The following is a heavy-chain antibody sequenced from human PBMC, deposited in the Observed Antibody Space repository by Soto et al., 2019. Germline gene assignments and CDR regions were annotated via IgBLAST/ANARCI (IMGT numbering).Heavy chain of an antibody. D-gene: IGHD3-10*01. CDR2: ISSSGLTT. CDR1: GFTFSSYA. V-gene: IGHV3-48*03. CDR3: ARYGTRGDW. J-gene: IGHJ5*01. Sequence: GSLRLSCEASGFTFSSYAMKWVRQAPGKGLEWVSYISSSGLTTYYADFAEGRFTISRDNAKDSLYLHLNSLRVGDTAVYYCARYGTRGDWWGLGTQVTVSS.